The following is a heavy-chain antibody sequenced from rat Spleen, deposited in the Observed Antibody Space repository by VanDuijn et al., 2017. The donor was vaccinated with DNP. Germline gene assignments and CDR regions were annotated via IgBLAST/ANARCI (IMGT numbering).Heavy chain of an antibody. V-gene: IGHV5-7*01. J-gene: IGHJ2*01. Sequence: EVQLVESGGGLVQPGRSLKVSCAASGFTFSDYNMAWVRQAPKKSLEWVATITYDGSKTYYRDSVKGRFTVSRDNRKNILYLQMDSLRSEDTATYYCTKRWYGSFDYWGQGVMVTISP. D-gene: IGHD1-12*02. CDR2: ITYDGSKT. CDR1: GFTFSDYN. CDR3: TKRWYGSFDY.